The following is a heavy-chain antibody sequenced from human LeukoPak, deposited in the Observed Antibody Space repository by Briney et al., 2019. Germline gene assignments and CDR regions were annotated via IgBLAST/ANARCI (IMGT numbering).Heavy chain of an antibody. CDR3: ARVRYCSSTSREGPYYFDY. CDR1: GFTFSDYY. V-gene: IGHV3-11*06. CDR2: ISSSSSYT. Sequence: GGSLRLSCAASGFTFSDYYMSWIRQAPGKGLEWVSYISSSSSYTNYADSVKGRFTISRDNAKNSLYLQMNSLRAEDTAVYYCARVRYCSSTSREGPYYFDYWGQGTLVTVSS. J-gene: IGHJ4*02. D-gene: IGHD2-2*01.